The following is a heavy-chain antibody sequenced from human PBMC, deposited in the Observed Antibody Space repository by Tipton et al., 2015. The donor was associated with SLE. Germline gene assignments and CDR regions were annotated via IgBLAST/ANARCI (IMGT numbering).Heavy chain of an antibody. CDR1: GGSISSGGYY. J-gene: IGHJ6*02. CDR3: ARVVTVLATHYYDMDV. CDR2: IYYSGST. Sequence: TLSLTCTVSGGSISSGGYYWSWIRQHPGKGLEWIGYIYYSGSTYYNPSLKSRVTTSVDTSKNQFSLKLSSVTAADTAVYYCARVVTVLATHYYDMDVWGQGTTVTVSS. V-gene: IGHV4-31*03. D-gene: IGHD2-21*02.